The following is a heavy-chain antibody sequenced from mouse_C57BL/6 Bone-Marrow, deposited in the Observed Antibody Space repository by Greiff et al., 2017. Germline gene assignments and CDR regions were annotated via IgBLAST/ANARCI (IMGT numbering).Heavy chain of an antibody. D-gene: IGHD1-1*01. V-gene: IGHV1-26*01. CDR3: ARYYSGSNFFAY. Sequence: VQLLQSGPELVKPGASVKISCKASGYTFTDYYMNWVKQSHGKSLEWIGAINPNNGGTSYNQQFQGKATLTVDNSSSTAYMWLRSLTSEVSAVYYCARYYSGSNFFAYWGQGTLVTVSA. CDR2: INPNNGGT. CDR1: GYTFTDYY. J-gene: IGHJ3*01.